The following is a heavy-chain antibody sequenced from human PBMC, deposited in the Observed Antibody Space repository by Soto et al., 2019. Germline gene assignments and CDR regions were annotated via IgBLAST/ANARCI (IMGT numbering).Heavy chain of an antibody. D-gene: IGHD6-13*01. CDR2: IYPGDSDT. CDR3: ARQSIGSWYAFDI. Sequence: GESLKISCKGSGYSFTSYWIGWVRQMPGKGLEWMGIIYPGDSDTRYSPSFQGQVTISTDKSISTAYLQWSSLKASDTALYYCARQSIGSWYAFDIWGQGTMVTVSS. J-gene: IGHJ3*02. V-gene: IGHV5-51*01. CDR1: GYSFTSYW.